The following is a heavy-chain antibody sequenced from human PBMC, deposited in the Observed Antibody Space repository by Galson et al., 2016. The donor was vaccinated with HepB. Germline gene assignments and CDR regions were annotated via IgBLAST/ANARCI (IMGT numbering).Heavy chain of an antibody. Sequence: SLRLSCAASGFSFSTFAMSWVRQAPGKGLEWISGITGTGGGTYYADSVKGRFTISRDTSKNTLFLQLSSLRVEDTAVYYCARDPNGDYFGAFDFWGQGTMVTVSS. V-gene: IGHV3-23*01. J-gene: IGHJ3*01. CDR1: GFSFSTFA. CDR2: ITGTGGGT. CDR3: ARDPNGDYFGAFDF. D-gene: IGHD4-17*01.